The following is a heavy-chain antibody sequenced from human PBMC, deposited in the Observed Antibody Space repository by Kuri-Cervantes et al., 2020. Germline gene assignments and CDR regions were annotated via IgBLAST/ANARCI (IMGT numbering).Heavy chain of an antibody. Sequence: GSLRLSCAVSGYSISSGYYWGWIRQPPGKGLEWIGSIYHSGSTYYNPSLKSRVTISVDTSKNQFSLKLSSVTAADTAVYYCARDRQRYGYYYGMDVWGQGTTVTVSS. V-gene: IGHV4-38-2*02. CDR1: GYSISSGYY. CDR3: ARDRQRYGYYYGMDV. J-gene: IGHJ6*02. CDR2: IYHSGST. D-gene: IGHD4-17*01.